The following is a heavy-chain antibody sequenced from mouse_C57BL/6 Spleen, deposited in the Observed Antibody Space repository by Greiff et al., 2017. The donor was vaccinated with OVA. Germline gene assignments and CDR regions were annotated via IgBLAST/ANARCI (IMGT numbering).Heavy chain of an antibody. V-gene: IGHV1-82*01. CDR3: APYSLFDY. CDR2: IYPGDGDT. CDR1: GYAFSSSW. J-gene: IGHJ2*01. D-gene: IGHD2-10*01. Sequence: QVQLQQSGPELVKPGASVKISCKASGYAFSSSWMNWVKQRPGKGLEWIGRIYPGDGDTNYNGKFKGKATLTADKSSSTAYMHLSSLTSEDSAVYFCAPYSLFDYWGQGTTLTVSS.